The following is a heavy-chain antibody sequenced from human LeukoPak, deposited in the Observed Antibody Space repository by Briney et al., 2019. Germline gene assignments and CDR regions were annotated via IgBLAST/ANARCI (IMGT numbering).Heavy chain of an antibody. V-gene: IGHV4-4*02. Sequence: PSETLSLTCAVSGGSISSSNWWSWVRQPPGKGLEWIGEIYHSGSTNYNPSLKSRVTISVDKSKNQFSLKLSSVTAADTAVYYCAGIQRYFYYYYYMDVWGKGTTVTVSS. D-gene: IGHD5-18*01. CDR2: IYHSGST. CDR3: AGIQRYFYYYYYMDV. J-gene: IGHJ6*03. CDR1: GGSISSSNW.